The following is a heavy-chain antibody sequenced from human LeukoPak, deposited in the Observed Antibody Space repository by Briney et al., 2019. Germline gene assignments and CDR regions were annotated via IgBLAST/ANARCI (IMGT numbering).Heavy chain of an antibody. Sequence: PGGSLRLSCAASGFTFSSYWMGWVRRAPGKGVEWGANVNKDGSEKNYVDSVKGRFTISRDNAKNSLYLQMNSLRAEDTAVYYCARWGYCFDYWGQGTLVTVSS. V-gene: IGHV3-7*05. J-gene: IGHJ4*02. CDR1: GFTFSSYW. CDR2: VNKDGSEK. CDR3: ARWGYCFDY. D-gene: IGHD2-15*01.